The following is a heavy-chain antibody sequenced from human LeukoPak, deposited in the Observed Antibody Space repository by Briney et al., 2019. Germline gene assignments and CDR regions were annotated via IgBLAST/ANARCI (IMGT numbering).Heavy chain of an antibody. J-gene: IGHJ4*02. Sequence: SETLSLACTVSGGPISSYYWSWIRQPAGKGLEWIGRIYSSGDTNYNPSLKSRVTMSIDTSKKQFSLNLSSVTAADTAVYYCAAYQQQLAFDYWGQGTLVTVSS. CDR2: IYSSGDT. CDR3: AAYQQQLAFDY. D-gene: IGHD6-13*01. V-gene: IGHV4-4*07. CDR1: GGPISSYY.